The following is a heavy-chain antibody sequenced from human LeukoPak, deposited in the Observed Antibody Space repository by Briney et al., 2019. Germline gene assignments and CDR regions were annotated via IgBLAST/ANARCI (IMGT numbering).Heavy chain of an antibody. CDR3: AKEGSSWSTFDY. J-gene: IGHJ4*02. Sequence: PGGSLRLSCAASGFTFSSYEMNWVRQAPGKGLEWVAYISSSGSTIYYADSVKGRFTISRDNAKDSLYLQMNSLRAEDMALYYCAKEGSSWSTFDYWGQGTLVTVPS. V-gene: IGHV3-48*03. CDR1: GFTFSSYE. CDR2: ISSSGSTI. D-gene: IGHD6-13*01.